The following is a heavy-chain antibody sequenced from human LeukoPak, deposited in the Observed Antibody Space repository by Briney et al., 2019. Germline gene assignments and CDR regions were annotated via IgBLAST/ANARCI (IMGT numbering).Heavy chain of an antibody. CDR3: TRDGSGWSNY. CDR2: INGDGSST. J-gene: IGHJ4*02. CDR1: GFTFSSYW. D-gene: IGHD6-19*01. V-gene: IGHV3-74*01. Sequence: GGSLRLSCAASGFTFSSYWMHWVRQAPGKGLVWVSRINGDGSSTSYADSVNGRFTISRDNAKNTLYLQMNSLRVEDTAVYYCTRDGSGWSNYWGQGTPVTASS.